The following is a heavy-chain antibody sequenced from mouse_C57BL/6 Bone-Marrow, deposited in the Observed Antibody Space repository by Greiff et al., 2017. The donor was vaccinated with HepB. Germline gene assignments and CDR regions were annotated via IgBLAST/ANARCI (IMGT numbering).Heavy chain of an antibody. V-gene: IGHV3-6*01. J-gene: IGHJ3*01. CDR2: ISYDGSN. D-gene: IGHD1-1*01. CDR1: GYSITSGYY. Sequence: EVQRVESGPGLVKPSQSLSLTCSVTGYSITSGYYWNWIRQFPGNKLEWMGYISYDGSNNYNPSLKNRISITRDTSKNQFFLKLNSVTTEDTATYYCAREGYGSSYWFAYWGQGTLVTVSA. CDR3: AREGYGSSYWFAY.